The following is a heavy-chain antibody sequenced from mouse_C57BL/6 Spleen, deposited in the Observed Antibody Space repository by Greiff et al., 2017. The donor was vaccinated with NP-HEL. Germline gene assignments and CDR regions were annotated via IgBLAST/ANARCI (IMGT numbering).Heavy chain of an antibody. CDR1: GYAFSSSW. J-gene: IGHJ4*01. D-gene: IGHD1-1*01. Sequence: QVQLQQSGPELVKPGASVKISCKASGYAFSSSWMNWVKQRPGKGLEWIGRIYPGDGDTNYNGKFKGKATLTADKASSTAYMHLSSLTSEDSAVYFCARGITTEGYAMDYWGQGTSVTVAS. CDR3: ARGITTEGYAMDY. V-gene: IGHV1-82*01. CDR2: IYPGDGDT.